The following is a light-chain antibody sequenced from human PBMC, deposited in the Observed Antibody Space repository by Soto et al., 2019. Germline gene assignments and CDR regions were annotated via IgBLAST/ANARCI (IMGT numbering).Light chain of an antibody. Sequence: QSALTQPASVSGSPGQSITISCTGTSSDVGGYNYVSWYQQHPGKAPKLMIYDVSNRPPGVSNRFSGSKSGNTASLTISVLRAEDEADYFCSSYTRSTLGVFGGGTKLTVL. J-gene: IGLJ3*02. CDR2: DVS. CDR3: SSYTRSTLGV. CDR1: SSDVGGYNY. V-gene: IGLV2-14*01.